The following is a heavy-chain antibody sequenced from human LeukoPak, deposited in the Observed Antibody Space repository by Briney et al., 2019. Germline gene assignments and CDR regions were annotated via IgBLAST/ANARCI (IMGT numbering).Heavy chain of an antibody. Sequence: SGGSLRLSCAASGFTFSTAWMTWVRQAPGQGLEWVGRIKRISDGGSADYAAPVEGRFTISRDDSKNTRYLQMNSLKTEDTAVYYCTTDRYNFWGQGTLVTVSS. CDR3: TTDRYNF. CDR1: GFTFSTAW. D-gene: IGHD3-3*01. J-gene: IGHJ4*02. CDR2: IKRISDGGSA. V-gene: IGHV3-15*01.